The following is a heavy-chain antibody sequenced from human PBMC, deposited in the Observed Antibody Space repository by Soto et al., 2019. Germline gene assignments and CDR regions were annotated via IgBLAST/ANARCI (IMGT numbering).Heavy chain of an antibody. D-gene: IGHD3-10*01. J-gene: IGHJ4*02. CDR2: IYTSGST. V-gene: IGHV4-4*07. Sequence: QVQLQESGPGLVKPSETLSLTCTVSGGSISSYYWSWIRQPAGTGLEWFGRIYTSGSTNYNPSLKSRVTMSVDTSKNQFSLKLSSVTAADTAVYYCARRATQSYYFDYWGQGTLVTVSS. CDR1: GGSISSYY. CDR3: ARRATQSYYFDY.